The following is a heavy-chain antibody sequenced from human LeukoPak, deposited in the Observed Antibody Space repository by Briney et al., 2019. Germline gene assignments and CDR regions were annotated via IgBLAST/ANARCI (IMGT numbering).Heavy chain of an antibody. Sequence: PGGSLRLSCAASGFTFSSYGMHWVRQAPGKGLEWVAVISYDGSNKYYADSVKGRFTISRDNSKNTLYLQMNSLRAEDTAVYYCARKKRVDTDSIMVYYYYAMDVWGQGTTVTVSS. CDR3: ARKKRVDTDSIMVYYYYAMDV. V-gene: IGHV3-30*03. J-gene: IGHJ6*02. CDR1: GFTFSSYG. D-gene: IGHD5-18*01. CDR2: ISYDGSNK.